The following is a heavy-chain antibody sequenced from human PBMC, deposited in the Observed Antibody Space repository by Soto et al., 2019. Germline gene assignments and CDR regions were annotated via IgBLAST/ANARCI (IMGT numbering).Heavy chain of an antibody. CDR1: GDSVSSNSAA. J-gene: IGHJ3*02. CDR3: ARGGAYSSGWIPGDAFDI. Sequence: PSQTLSLTCAISGDSVSSNSAAWNWIRQSPSRGLEWLGRTYYRSKWYNDYAVSVKSRITINPDTSKNQFSLQLNSVTPEDTAVYYCARGGAYSSGWIPGDAFDIWGQGTMVTVSS. CDR2: TYYRSKWYN. D-gene: IGHD6-19*01. V-gene: IGHV6-1*01.